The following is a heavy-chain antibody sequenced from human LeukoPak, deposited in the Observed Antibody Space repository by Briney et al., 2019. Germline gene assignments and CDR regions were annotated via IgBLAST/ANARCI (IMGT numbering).Heavy chain of an antibody. J-gene: IGHJ6*03. V-gene: IGHV1-69*13. CDR1: GYTFTSYY. CDR3: ATSVWPPYYYYYYMDV. CDR2: IIPIFGTA. D-gene: IGHD2-8*01. Sequence: SVKVSCKTSGYTFTSYYMHWVRQAPGQGLEWMGGIIPIFGTANYAQKFQGRVTITADESTSTAYMELSSLRSEDTAVYYCATSVWPPYYYYYYMDVWGKGTTVAVSS.